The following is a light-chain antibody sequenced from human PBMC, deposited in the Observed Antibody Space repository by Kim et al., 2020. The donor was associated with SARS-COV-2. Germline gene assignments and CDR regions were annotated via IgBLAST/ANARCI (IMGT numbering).Light chain of an antibody. CDR3: CSYARARV. Sequence: SPGQSITISCPGTSRDVANYTLVSFYQPYPSKAPKRLLFAVTQPPSGVPARFSGSKSANTASLTTSGLQADHGAPYSFCSYARARVFGGGTQLTVL. J-gene: IGLJ3*02. CDR2: AVT. CDR1: SRDVANYTL. V-gene: IGLV2-23*02.